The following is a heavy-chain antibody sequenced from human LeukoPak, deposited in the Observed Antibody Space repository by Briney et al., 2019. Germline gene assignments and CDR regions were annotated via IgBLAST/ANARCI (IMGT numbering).Heavy chain of an antibody. Sequence: GGSLRLSCAASGFIFSNYVVSWVRQAPGKGLEWVSAISGSGGSTYYADSVKGRFTISRDNSKNTLYLQMNSLRAEDTAVYYCAHLPPPYSSSSDYWGQGTLVTVSS. V-gene: IGHV3-23*01. D-gene: IGHD6-6*01. CDR3: AHLPPPYSSSSDY. J-gene: IGHJ4*02. CDR1: GFIFSNYV. CDR2: ISGSGGST.